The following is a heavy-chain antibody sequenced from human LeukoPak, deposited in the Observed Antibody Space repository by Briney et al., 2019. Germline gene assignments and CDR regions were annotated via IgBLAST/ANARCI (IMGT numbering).Heavy chain of an antibody. CDR3: ARKYYYDSSGQNWFDP. CDR2: IYYSGST. D-gene: IGHD3-22*01. Sequence: SETLSLTCTVSGGSISSYYWSWIRQPPGKGLERIGYIYYSGSTNYNPSLKSRVTISVDTSENQFSLKLSSVTAADTAVYYCARKYYYDSSGQNWFDPWGQGTLVTVSS. V-gene: IGHV4-59*08. J-gene: IGHJ5*02. CDR1: GGSISSYY.